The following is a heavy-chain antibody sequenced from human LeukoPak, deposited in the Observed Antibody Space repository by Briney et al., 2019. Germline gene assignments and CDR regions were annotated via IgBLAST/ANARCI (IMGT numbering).Heavy chain of an antibody. J-gene: IGHJ6*02. Sequence: SETLSLTCTVSGGSFSSSVSYWAWFRHPPGRGLEWFGYIYYSGSTNYNPSLKSRVTISVDTSKNQFSLKLSSVTAADTAVYYCARSGGDRNYYYYGMDVWGQGTTVTVSS. V-gene: IGHV4-61*08. D-gene: IGHD2-21*01. CDR1: GGSFSSSVSY. CDR3: ARSGGDRNYYYYGMDV. CDR2: IYYSGST.